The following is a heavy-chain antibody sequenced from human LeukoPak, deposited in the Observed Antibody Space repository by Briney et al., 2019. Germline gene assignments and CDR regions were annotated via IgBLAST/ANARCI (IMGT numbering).Heavy chain of an antibody. V-gene: IGHV3-21*01. J-gene: IGHJ3*02. CDR3: ARGQTIRGGAFDI. Sequence: GGSLRLSCAASGFTFRNYWMHWVRQAPGKGLEWVSSISGTSTYKYYADSVKGRFTISRDNAKNSLYLQMSSLRAEDTAVYYCARGQTIRGGAFDIWGQGTMVTVSS. CDR1: GFTFRNYW. CDR2: ISGTSTYK. D-gene: IGHD2-2*02.